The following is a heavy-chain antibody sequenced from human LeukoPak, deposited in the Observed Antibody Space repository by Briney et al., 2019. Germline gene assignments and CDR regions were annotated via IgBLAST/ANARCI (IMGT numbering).Heavy chain of an antibody. Sequence: GASVTVSCKVSGYTLTELSMHWVRQAPGKGLEWMGGFDPEDGETIYAQKFQGRVTMTEDTSTDTAYMELSSLRSEDTAVYYCATVRFDSSGYREYYFDYWGQGTLVTVSS. V-gene: IGHV1-24*01. J-gene: IGHJ4*02. CDR3: ATVRFDSSGYREYYFDY. CDR1: GYTLTELS. CDR2: FDPEDGET. D-gene: IGHD3-22*01.